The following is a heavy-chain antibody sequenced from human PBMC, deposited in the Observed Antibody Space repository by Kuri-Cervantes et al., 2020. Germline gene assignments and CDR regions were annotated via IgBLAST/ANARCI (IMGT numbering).Heavy chain of an antibody. CDR1: GGSFSGYY. D-gene: IGHD3-10*01. CDR3: ARGVNYYGSGSYYPPRYYFDY. J-gene: IGHJ4*02. V-gene: IGHV4-34*01. CDR2: INHSGST. Sequence: SETLSLTCAVYGGSFSGYYWSWIRQPPGKGLEWIGEINHSGSTNYNPSLKSRVTISVDTSKNQFSLKLSSVTAADTAVYYCARGVNYYGSGSYYPPRYYFDYWGQGTLVTVSS.